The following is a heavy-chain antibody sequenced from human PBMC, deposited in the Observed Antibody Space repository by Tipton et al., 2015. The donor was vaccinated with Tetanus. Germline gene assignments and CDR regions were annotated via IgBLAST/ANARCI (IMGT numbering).Heavy chain of an antibody. CDR1: GGTFSSYA. D-gene: IGHD7-27*01. Sequence: QSGAEVKKPGSSVKVSCKASGGTFSSYAISWVRQAPGQGLEWMGGIIPIFGTANYGQKFQDRVTITADKSTSTAYMEQSSLRSGGANVYYCARGGSLTGDCWGQGTLVPVTS. CDR3: ARGGSLTGDC. J-gene: IGHJ4*02. V-gene: IGHV1-69*06. CDR2: IIPIFGTA.